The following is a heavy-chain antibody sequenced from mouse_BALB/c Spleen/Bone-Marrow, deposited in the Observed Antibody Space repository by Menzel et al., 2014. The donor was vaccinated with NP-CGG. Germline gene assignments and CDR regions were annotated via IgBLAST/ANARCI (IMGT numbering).Heavy chain of an antibody. J-gene: IGHJ4*01. CDR2: INPSNGGT. V-gene: IGHV1S81*02. Sequence: QVQLKESGAELVKPGASVKLSCKASGYTFTSYYMYWVRQRPGQGLEWFGEINPSNGGTNLNEKFKNKATLTVDKSSSTAYMQLSSLTSEDSAVYYCSRGRRDALDYWGRGTSVTVSS. CDR3: SRGRRDALDY. CDR1: GYTFTSYY.